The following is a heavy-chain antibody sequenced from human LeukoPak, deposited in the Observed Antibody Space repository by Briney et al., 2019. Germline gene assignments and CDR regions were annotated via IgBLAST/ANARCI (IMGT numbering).Heavy chain of an antibody. CDR3: ARGVYIAAAQYGY. CDR1: GGSMSPYH. CDR2: IYYSGST. Sequence: SETLSLTCTVSGGSMSPYHWGWIRQPPGKGLEWTGYIYYSGSTNYNPSPKSRVTISVDTSKNQFSLKLSSVTAADTAVYYCARGVYIAAAQYGYWGQGTLVTVSS. V-gene: IGHV4-59*01. D-gene: IGHD6-13*01. J-gene: IGHJ4*02.